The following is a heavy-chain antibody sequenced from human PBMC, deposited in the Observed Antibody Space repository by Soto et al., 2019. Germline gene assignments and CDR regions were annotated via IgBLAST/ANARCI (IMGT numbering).Heavy chain of an antibody. V-gene: IGHV4-30-4*01. D-gene: IGHD1-1*01. CDR1: GGSINSGDYS. CDR3: SGGGWRGVATRRLMDV. J-gene: IGHJ6*03. CDR2: IYYSGST. Sequence: SETLSLTCTVSGGSINSGDYSWSWIRQPPGKGLEWIGYIYYSGSTYYNPSLKSRVTISLDTSKNQFSLKLSSVTVAATAVYSCSGGGWRGVATRRLMDVWGKGTTVTVSS.